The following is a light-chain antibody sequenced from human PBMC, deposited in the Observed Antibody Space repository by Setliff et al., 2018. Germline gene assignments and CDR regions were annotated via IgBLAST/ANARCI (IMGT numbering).Light chain of an antibody. J-gene: IGLJ1*01. CDR3: SSYAGSDNYV. Sequence: QSALTQPASVSGSPGQSITISCTGSSSDVETYNFVSWYQQHPGKAPKLIISEVTERPSGVPDRFSGSKSGNTASLTVSGLQAEDEADYYCSSYAGSDNYVFGTGTKVTV. V-gene: IGLV2-8*01. CDR1: SSDVETYNF. CDR2: EVT.